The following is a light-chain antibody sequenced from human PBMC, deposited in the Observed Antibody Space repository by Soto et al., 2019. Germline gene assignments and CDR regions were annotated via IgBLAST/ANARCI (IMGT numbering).Light chain of an antibody. CDR2: AAS. CDR3: QQYNKWPPIT. Sequence: EIVMTQSPATLSVSPGERATLSCRASHSVRDGVAWYQQKPGQSPRLLIFAASTRAPGIPARFSGSGSGTEFPLTISSLQSEDFAVYYCQQYNKWPPITFGQGTRLEIK. J-gene: IGKJ5*01. CDR1: HSVRDG. V-gene: IGKV3-15*01.